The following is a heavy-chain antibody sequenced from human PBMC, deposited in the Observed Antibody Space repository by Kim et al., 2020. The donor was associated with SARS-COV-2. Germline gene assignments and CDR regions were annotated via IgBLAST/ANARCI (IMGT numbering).Heavy chain of an antibody. V-gene: IGHV3-23*01. Sequence: GGSLRLSCAASGFTFGSNAMSWVRQAPGKGLEWVSAISSGVGSAYYADSVKGRFTVSRDNSKNTLYLQMNSLRAEDTAVYYCAKDSRYYYDSRTYFDYWGQGTLVTVSS. J-gene: IGHJ4*02. CDR1: GFTFGSNA. CDR2: ISSGVGSA. D-gene: IGHD3-22*01. CDR3: AKDSRYYYDSRTYFDY.